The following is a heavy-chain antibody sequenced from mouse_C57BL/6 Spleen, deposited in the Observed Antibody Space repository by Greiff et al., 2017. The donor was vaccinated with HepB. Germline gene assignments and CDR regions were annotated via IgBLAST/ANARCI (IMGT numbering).Heavy chain of an antibody. Sequence: DVKLQESGPELVKPGASVKIPCKASGYTFTDYNMDWLKQSHGKSLEWIGDINPNNGGTIYNQKFKGKATLTVDKSSSTAYMELRSLTSEDTAVYYCARGGSSGYEAMDYGGQGTSVTVSS. D-gene: IGHD3-2*02. CDR2: INPNNGGT. CDR3: ARGGSSGYEAMDY. J-gene: IGHJ4*01. V-gene: IGHV1-18*01. CDR1: GYTFTDYN.